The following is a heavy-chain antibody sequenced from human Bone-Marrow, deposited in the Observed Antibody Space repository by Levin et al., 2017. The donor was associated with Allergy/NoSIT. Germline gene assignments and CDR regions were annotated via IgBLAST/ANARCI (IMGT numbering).Heavy chain of an antibody. V-gene: IGHV3-30*03. CDR1: GFTFSNYG. Sequence: GGSLRLSCVGSGFTFSNYGMHWIRQAPGEGLEWVAFISHVGRNINYVDSVKGRFTISRDNSKNTLYLQMNSLRNEDTAVYYCASYQSGGECGGGVCYVAYWGQGILVTVSS. D-gene: IGHD2-15*01. CDR2: ISHVGRNI. J-gene: IGHJ4*02. CDR3: ASYQSGGECGGGVCYVAY.